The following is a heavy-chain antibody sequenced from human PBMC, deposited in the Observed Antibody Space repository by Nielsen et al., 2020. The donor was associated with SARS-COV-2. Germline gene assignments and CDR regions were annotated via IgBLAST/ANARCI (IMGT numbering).Heavy chain of an antibody. CDR3: AKGNSRLSWFGELALYYYYYGMDV. D-gene: IGHD3-10*01. J-gene: IGHJ6*02. CDR1: GFTFDDYA. V-gene: IGHV3-23*01. CDR2: ISTNGGGT. Sequence: GGSLRLSCAASGFTFDDYAMSWVRQAPGKGLEWVSSISTNGGGTYYAESVKGRFTISRDNSKNTMYLEMNSLRVEDSALYFCAKGNSRLSWFGELALYYYYYGMDVWGQRTTVTVSS.